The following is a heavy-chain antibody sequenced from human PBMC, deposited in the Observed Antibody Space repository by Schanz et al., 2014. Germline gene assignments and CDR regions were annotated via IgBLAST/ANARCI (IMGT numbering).Heavy chain of an antibody. Sequence: VQLVESGGGVVQPGRSLRLSCAASGFTFSSYGMHWVRQAPGKGLEWVAAMSYDGSIKYYGDSVKGRFTISRDNSKNTLYLHRNALRSEDTAVYYCAKDSTHIDIVLVPTAIDYWGQGTLVTVSS. CDR2: MSYDGSIK. V-gene: IGHV3-30*18. J-gene: IGHJ4*02. D-gene: IGHD2-2*01. CDR3: AKDSTHIDIVLVPTAIDY. CDR1: GFTFSSYG.